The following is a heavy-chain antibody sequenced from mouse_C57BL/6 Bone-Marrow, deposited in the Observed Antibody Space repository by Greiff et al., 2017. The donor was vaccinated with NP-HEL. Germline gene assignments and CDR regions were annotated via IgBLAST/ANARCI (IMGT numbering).Heavy chain of an antibody. D-gene: IGHD1-1*01. CDR1: GYTFTSYW. CDR3: AREGTTVVLDY. CDR2: IDPSDSYT. Sequence: QVQLKQPGAELVMPGASVKLSCKASGYTFTSYWMHWVKQRPGQGLEWIGEIDPSDSYTNYNPKFKGQSTLTVDKSCSTAYIHLSSLTSEYSAVYYCAREGTTVVLDYWGQGTTLTVSS. J-gene: IGHJ2*01. V-gene: IGHV1-69*01.